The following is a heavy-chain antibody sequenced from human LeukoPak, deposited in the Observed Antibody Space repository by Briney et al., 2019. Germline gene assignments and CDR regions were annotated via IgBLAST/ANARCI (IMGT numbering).Heavy chain of an antibody. CDR1: GYTFTAYY. V-gene: IGHV1-18*04. J-gene: IGHJ4*02. Sequence: ASVKVSCKASGYTFTAYYIHWMRQAPGQGLEWMGWISAYNGNTNYAQKVQGRVTMTTDTSTSTAYMEVRSLRSDDTAVYYCARGSSWFGTIDYWGQGTLVTVSS. CDR3: ARGSSWFGTIDY. CDR2: ISAYNGNT. D-gene: IGHD6-13*01.